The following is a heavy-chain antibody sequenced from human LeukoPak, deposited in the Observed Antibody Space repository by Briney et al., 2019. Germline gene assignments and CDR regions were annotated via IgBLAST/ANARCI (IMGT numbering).Heavy chain of an antibody. CDR3: AHRLPQNPAYYFDY. D-gene: IGHD1-14*01. CDR2: IYWNDGK. CDR1: GFSLSTSGVG. Sequence: SGPTLVKPTQTLTLTCTFSGFSLSTSGVGVGWIRQPPGKALEWLALIYWNDGKRYSPSLKSRLTITKDTSKNQVVLTMTNMDPVGTATYYCAHRLPQNPAYYFDYWGQGTLVTVSS. J-gene: IGHJ4*02. V-gene: IGHV2-5*01.